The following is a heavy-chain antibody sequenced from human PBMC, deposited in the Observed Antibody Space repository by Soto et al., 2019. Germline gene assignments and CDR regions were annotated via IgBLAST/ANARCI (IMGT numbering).Heavy chain of an antibody. CDR1: GFTFSNAW. Sequence: PGGSLRLSCAASGFTFSNAWMSWVRQAPGKGLEWVAVICYDGSNKYYADSVKGRFTISRDNSKNTLYLQMNSLRAEDTAVYYCARDSYGGNGPGYYYGMDVWGQGTTVTVSS. CDR2: ICYDGSNK. J-gene: IGHJ6*02. V-gene: IGHV3-33*08. D-gene: IGHD4-17*01. CDR3: ARDSYGGNGPGYYYGMDV.